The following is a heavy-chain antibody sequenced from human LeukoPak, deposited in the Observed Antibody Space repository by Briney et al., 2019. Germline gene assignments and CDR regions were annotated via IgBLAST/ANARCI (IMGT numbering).Heavy chain of an antibody. CDR2: IYSVGST. Sequence: PGGSLRLSCAASGLSVSSNYMNWVRQAPGKGLEWVSVIYSVGSTYYADSVKGRFTISRHNSKNTLYLQMNSLRVEDTAVNYCASYGLGSPLYGMDVWGQGTTVTVSS. J-gene: IGHJ6*02. D-gene: IGHD3-10*01. V-gene: IGHV3-53*04. CDR1: GLSVSSNY. CDR3: ASYGLGSPLYGMDV.